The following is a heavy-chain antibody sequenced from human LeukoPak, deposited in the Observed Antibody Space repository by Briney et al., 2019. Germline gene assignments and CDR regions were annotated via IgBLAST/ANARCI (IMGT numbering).Heavy chain of an antibody. V-gene: IGHV1-18*01. CDR1: GYTFTSYG. CDR2: ISAYNGNT. CDR3: ARDHSGGYDYGWFDP. Sequence: ASVKVSCKASGYTFTSYGISWVRQAPGQGLEWMGWISAYNGNTNYAQKLQGRVTMTTDTSTSTAYMELRSLRSDDTAVYYCARDHSGGYDYGWFDPWGQGTLVTVSS. J-gene: IGHJ5*02. D-gene: IGHD5-12*01.